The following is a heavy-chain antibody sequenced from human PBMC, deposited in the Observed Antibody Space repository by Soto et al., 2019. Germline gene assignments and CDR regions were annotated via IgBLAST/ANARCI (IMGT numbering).Heavy chain of an antibody. Sequence: SVKVSCKASGGTFSSYAISWVRQAPGQGLEWMGGIIPIFGTANYAQRFQGRVTITADESTSTAYMELSSLRSEDTAVYYCARAEGDLEYYFDYWGQGTLVTVSS. J-gene: IGHJ4*02. CDR1: GGTFSSYA. CDR3: ARAEGDLEYYFDY. V-gene: IGHV1-69*13. CDR2: IIPIFGTA. D-gene: IGHD3-10*01.